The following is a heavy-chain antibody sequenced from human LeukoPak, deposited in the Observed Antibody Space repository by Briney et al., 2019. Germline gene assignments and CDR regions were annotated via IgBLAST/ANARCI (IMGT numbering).Heavy chain of an antibody. CDR1: GGTFSSYA. V-gene: IGHV1-69*13. J-gene: IGHJ6*02. D-gene: IGHD2-15*01. Sequence: SVKVSCKASGGTFSSYAISWVRQAPGQGLEWMGGIIPIFGTANYAQKFQGRVTITADESTSTAYMELSSLRSEDTAVYYCARVWWYWKYVGGGANSGYYYYYGMDVWGQGTTVTVSS. CDR3: ARVWWYWKYVGGGANSGYYYYYGMDV. CDR2: IIPIFGTA.